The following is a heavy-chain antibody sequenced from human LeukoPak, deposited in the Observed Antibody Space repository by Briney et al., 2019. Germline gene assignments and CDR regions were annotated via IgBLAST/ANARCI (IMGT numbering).Heavy chain of an antibody. D-gene: IGHD6-13*01. CDR1: GFTFSNYA. CDR3: ARGSTSTWYDY. Sequence: GGSLRLSCAASGFTFSNYAMSWVRQAPGKGLEWVSFISGSGNNIYYADSVKGRLTISRDNSKNTLYLQMNSLRAEDTAVYYCARGSTSTWYDYWGQGILVTVSS. CDR2: ISGSGNNI. V-gene: IGHV3-23*01. J-gene: IGHJ4*02.